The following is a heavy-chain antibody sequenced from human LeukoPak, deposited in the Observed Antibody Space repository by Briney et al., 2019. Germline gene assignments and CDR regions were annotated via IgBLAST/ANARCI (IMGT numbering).Heavy chain of an antibody. D-gene: IGHD5-12*01. Sequence: SETLSLTCTVSSGSVRSSSYYWGWIRQSPGKDLEWIGNIYYSGSTCHNPSLKRPVTISVDTSKNQFPLKLDSVTATDTAVYYCAGGYENSEHFDYWGQGTLVAVSS. J-gene: IGHJ4*02. CDR2: IYYSGST. CDR3: AGGYENSEHFDY. CDR1: SGSVRSSSYY. V-gene: IGHV4-39*01.